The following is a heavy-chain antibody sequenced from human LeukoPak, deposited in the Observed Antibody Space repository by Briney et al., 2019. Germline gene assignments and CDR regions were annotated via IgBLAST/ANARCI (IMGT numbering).Heavy chain of an antibody. CDR2: ISPGDFNT. CDR3: ARHSPPYDYYYYGMDV. J-gene: IGHJ6*02. Sequence: GESLKISCQGSGYSFTNYWIAWVRQLPGKGLEWMGIISPGDFNTRYSPFFEGQVTISADKSISTAYLQWSSLKASDTAMYYCARHSPPYDYYYYGMDVWGQGTTVTVSS. D-gene: IGHD2-2*01. V-gene: IGHV5-51*01. CDR1: GYSFTNYW.